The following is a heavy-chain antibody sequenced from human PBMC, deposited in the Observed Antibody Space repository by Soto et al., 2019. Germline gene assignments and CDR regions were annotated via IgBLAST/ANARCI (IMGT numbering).Heavy chain of an antibody. V-gene: IGHV3-23*01. CDR2: ISGSGGST. CDR1: GFTFSVYA. CDR3: AKDLYGGHDY. J-gene: IGHJ4*02. Sequence: EVQLLESGGGLVQPGGSLRLSCAASGFTFSVYAMSWVRQAPGKGLECVSGISGSGGSTSYADSVKGRFTISRDNSKNTRSLQLTSLRAEDTAVYYCAKDLYGGHDYWGPGTLVTVSS. D-gene: IGHD4-17*01.